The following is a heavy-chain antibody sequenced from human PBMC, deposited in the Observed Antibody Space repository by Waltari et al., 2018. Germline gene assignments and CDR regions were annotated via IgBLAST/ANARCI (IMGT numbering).Heavy chain of an antibody. J-gene: IGHJ6*02. V-gene: IGHV4-61*02. Sequence: AGKGLEWIGRIYTSGSTNYNPSLKSRVTISVDTSKNQFSLKLSSVTAADTAVYYCARARIVVVPAAIRDYGMDVWGQGTTVTVSS. CDR2: IYTSGST. D-gene: IGHD2-2*01. CDR3: ARARIVVVPAAIRDYGMDV.